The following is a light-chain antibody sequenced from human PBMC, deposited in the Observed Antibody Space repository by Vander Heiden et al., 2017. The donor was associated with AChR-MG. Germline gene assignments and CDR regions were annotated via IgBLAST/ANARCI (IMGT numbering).Light chain of an antibody. CDR1: QSVSSSY. Sequence: EIVLTQSPGTLSLSPGERATLPCRASQSVSSSYLAWYQQNPGQAPRLLIYGASSRATGIPDRFSGSESGTDFTLTISRLEPEDFAVYYCQQYGSSPWTFGQGTKVEIK. J-gene: IGKJ1*01. V-gene: IGKV3-20*01. CDR3: QQYGSSPWT. CDR2: GAS.